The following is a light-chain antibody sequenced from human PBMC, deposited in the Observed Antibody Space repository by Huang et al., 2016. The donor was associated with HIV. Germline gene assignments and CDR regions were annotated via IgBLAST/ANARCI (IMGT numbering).Light chain of an antibody. CDR2: GAS. V-gene: IGKV3-15*01. J-gene: IGKJ1*01. CDR3: HHYSNWPPTWT. Sequence: EIVMTQSPATLSVSPGERATLSCRASQSVAKHFAWYQQKPGQAPRLLIYGASTRATGSPARFSGSGSGTEFTLTISSLQSEDFAVYYCHHYSNWPPTWTFGQGTKVEIK. CDR1: QSVAKH.